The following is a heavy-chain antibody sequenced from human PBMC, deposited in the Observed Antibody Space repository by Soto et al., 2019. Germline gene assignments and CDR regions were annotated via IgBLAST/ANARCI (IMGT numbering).Heavy chain of an antibody. CDR1: GDSLSGYA. CDR2: ITFRGVT. D-gene: IGHD3-9*01. J-gene: IGHJ5*02. V-gene: IGHV4-34*01. Sequence: SETLSLTCDVHGDSLSGYAWSWIRQPPGKGLEWIGEITFRGVTNYHPSLKSRLSMSVDTSKNRISLNVSSVTAADTALYFCARKLEASIRHVEWFSYKWFNPWGPGTLVTVSS. CDR3: ARKLEASIRHVEWFSYKWFNP.